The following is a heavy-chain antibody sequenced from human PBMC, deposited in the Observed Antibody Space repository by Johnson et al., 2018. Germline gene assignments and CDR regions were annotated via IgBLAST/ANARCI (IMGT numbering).Heavy chain of an antibody. D-gene: IGHD6-19*01. CDR2: IWYDGSDK. V-gene: IGHV3-33*01. Sequence: QVQLVQSGGGVVQPGRSLRLSCGASGFTLSNYGMYWVRQAPGKGLEWVAVIWYDGSDKYYADSVKGRFTVSRDNSKNSLYLQMNNLRAEDTAVYYCARDLSSAGYVGYFYYYMDLWGTGTTVTVSS. J-gene: IGHJ6*03. CDR1: GFTLSNYG. CDR3: ARDLSSAGYVGYFYYYMDL.